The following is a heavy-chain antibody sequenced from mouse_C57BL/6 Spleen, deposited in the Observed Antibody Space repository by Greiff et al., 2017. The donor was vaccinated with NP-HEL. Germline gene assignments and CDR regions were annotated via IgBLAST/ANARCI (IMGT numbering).Heavy chain of an antibody. CDR3: ARFGASNYDQFAY. V-gene: IGHV1-18*01. CDR1: GYTFTDYN. J-gene: IGHJ3*01. D-gene: IGHD2-4*01. CDR2: INPNNGGT. Sequence: EVQLQQSGPELVKPGASVKIPCKASGYTFTDYNMDWVKQSHGKSLEWIGDINPNNGGTIYNQKFKGKATLTVDKSSSTAYMELRSLTSEDTAVYYCARFGASNYDQFAYWGQGTLVTVSA.